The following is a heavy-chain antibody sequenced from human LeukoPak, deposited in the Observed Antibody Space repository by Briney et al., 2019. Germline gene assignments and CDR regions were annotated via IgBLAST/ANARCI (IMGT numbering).Heavy chain of an antibody. J-gene: IGHJ6*03. CDR2: IYTSGST. CDR3: ARGGVGQQLVYYYYMDV. V-gene: IGHV4-61*02. CDR1: GGSISSGCFY. D-gene: IGHD6-13*01. Sequence: TLSLTCTVSGGSISSGCFYWGWLRQRAGKGLEWTRRIYTSGSTNDNPSLKSRVTISVDTSKPQFSLKLSSVTAADTAVYYWARGGVGQQLVYYYYMDVWGKGTTVTISS.